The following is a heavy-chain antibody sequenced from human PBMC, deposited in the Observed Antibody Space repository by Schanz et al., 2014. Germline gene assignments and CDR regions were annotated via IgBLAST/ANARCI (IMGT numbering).Heavy chain of an antibody. CDR2: IKQDGSEK. J-gene: IGHJ1*01. D-gene: IGHD3-10*01. V-gene: IGHV3-7*01. CDR3: ARARGGGSGTYYRHEYFQH. CDR1: RLNFNNAW. Sequence: EVQLEESGGGLVKPGGSLKLSCAASRLNFNNAWMHWVRQAPGKGLEWVANIKQDGSEKYYVDSVKGRFTISRDNSKNTLYLQVNSLRAEDTAVYYCARARGGGSGTYYRHEYFQHWGQGTLVTVSS.